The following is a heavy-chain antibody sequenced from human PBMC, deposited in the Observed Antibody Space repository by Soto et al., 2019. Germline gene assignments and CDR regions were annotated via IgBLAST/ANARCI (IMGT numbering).Heavy chain of an antibody. CDR1: GFTFSSYG. V-gene: IGHV3-30*18. Sequence: PGGSLRLSCAASGFTFSSYGMHWVRQAPGKGLEWVAVKSYDGSNKYYADSVKGRFTISRDNSKNTLYLQMNSLRAEDTAVYYRAKDLGRIGYYYYGMDVWGQGTTVTVSS. J-gene: IGHJ6*02. D-gene: IGHD2-15*01. CDR2: KSYDGSNK. CDR3: AKDLGRIGYYYYGMDV.